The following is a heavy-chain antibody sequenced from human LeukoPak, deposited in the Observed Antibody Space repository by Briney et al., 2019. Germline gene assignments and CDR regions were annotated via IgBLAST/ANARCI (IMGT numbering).Heavy chain of an antibody. V-gene: IGHV3-9*01. J-gene: IGHJ6*02. D-gene: IGHD6-13*01. CDR3: ARDRAGYFYAMDV. CDR2: INWKSNNI. CDR1: GFTFGDYA. Sequence: GGSLRLSCAASGFTFGDYAMHWVRQAPGKGLEWVSGINWKSNNIGYAASVKGRFTISRDNAKNSLYLQMNSLRTEDTALYYCARDRAGYFYAMDVWGQGTSVTVSS.